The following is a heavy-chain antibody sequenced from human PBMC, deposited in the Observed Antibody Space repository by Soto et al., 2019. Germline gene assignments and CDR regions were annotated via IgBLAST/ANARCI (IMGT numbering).Heavy chain of an antibody. Sequence: QAQLVQSGAEVKEPGASVKVSCKASGYTFTGYGITWVRQAPGQGLEWMGWASPLSATTNYAPKFQGRVTMTTDTSTTMAYMELWSLRSDGTAVYYCARGGTAEADFWGQGTLVTVSS. D-gene: IGHD2-21*02. CDR3: ARGGTAEADF. CDR1: GYTFTGYG. CDR2: ASPLSATT. V-gene: IGHV1-18*01. J-gene: IGHJ4*02.